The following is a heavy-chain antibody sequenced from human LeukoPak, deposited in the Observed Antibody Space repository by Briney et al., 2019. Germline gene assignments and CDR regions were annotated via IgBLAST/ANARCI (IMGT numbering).Heavy chain of an antibody. CDR2: ISYDGSNK. CDR1: GFTFSSYA. Sequence: GGSLRLSCAASGFTFSSYAMHWVRQAPGKGLEWVAVISYDGSNKYYADSVKGRFTISRDNSKNTLYLQMNSLRGEDTALYYCACIAAAGTTGPLDYWGRGTLVTVSS. D-gene: IGHD6-13*01. J-gene: IGHJ4*01. CDR3: ACIAAAGTTGPLDY. V-gene: IGHV3-30-3*01.